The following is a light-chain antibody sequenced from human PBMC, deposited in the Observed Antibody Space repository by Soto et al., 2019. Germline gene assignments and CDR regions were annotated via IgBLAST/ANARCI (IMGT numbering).Light chain of an antibody. V-gene: IGKV1-27*01. J-gene: IGKJ4*01. CDR3: QKYNTAPLT. Sequence: DIQMTQSPSSLSASKGDRVTITCRASQGIASYLAWYQQKPGQAPKLLIYGASTLQSGVPSRFSGRGSGTDFTLSISSLQPEDVATYYCQKYNTAPLTFGGGTTVEI. CDR1: QGIASY. CDR2: GAS.